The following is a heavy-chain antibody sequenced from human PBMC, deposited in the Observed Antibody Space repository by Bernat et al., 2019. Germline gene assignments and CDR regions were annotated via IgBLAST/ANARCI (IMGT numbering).Heavy chain of an antibody. CDR1: GGSVSVNSYY. D-gene: IGHD3-22*01. CDR2: IYYSGTT. Sequence: QVQLQESGPGLVRPSETLSLTCTVSGGSVSVNSYYWTWIRQPPGKGLEWIGYIYYSGTTNYNPSLKSRVTMSVDTPKNQIALKLRSVTAADTAVYYCARGVGYYVMDVWGQGTTVTVSS. V-gene: IGHV4-61*01. CDR3: ARGVGYYVMDV. J-gene: IGHJ6*02.